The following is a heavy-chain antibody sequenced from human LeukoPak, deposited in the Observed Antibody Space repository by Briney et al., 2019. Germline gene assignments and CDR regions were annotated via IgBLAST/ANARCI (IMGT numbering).Heavy chain of an antibody. CDR2: IKEDGSEK. V-gene: IGHV3-7*01. D-gene: IGHD4-23*01. J-gene: IGHJ4*02. CDR1: GFILSTYW. CDR3: VRDGRWPLVGDF. Sequence: PGGSLRLSCEVSGFILSTYWMSWVRQAPGKGVEWVACIKEDGSEKYYVNSVKGRFTISRDNVKNSIYLQMNSLRGEDTAVYYCVRDGRWPLVGDFWGQGTLVAVSS.